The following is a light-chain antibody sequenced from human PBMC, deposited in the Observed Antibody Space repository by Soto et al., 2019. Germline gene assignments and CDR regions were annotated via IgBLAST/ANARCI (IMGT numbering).Light chain of an antibody. CDR3: QQRSNWIT. V-gene: IGKV3-11*01. J-gene: IGKJ5*01. CDR2: DAS. CDR1: QSVSSS. Sequence: EIVLTQSPATLSLSPGERATLSCRASQSVSSSLGWYQQKPGQAPRXLIYDASNRATGIPARFSGSGSGTDFTLTISSLEPEDFAVYYCQQRSNWITFGQGTRLEIK.